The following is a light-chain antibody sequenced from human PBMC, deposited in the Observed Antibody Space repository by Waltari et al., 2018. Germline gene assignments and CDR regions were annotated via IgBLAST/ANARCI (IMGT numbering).Light chain of an antibody. CDR1: SLRTSY. CDR3: SSRNGRANQVV. CDR2: GKD. J-gene: IGLJ3*02. Sequence: SSELTQDPAVSVPLGQTVRFTCQGDSLRTSYASWYQLKPGQAPVLVIYGKDKRPSGIPDRISGYSSGTTSSLTITGAQAEDEADYCCSSRNGRANQVVFAGGTKVTVL. V-gene: IGLV3-19*01.